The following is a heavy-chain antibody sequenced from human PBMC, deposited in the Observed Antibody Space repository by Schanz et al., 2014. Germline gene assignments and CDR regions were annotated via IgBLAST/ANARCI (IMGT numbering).Heavy chain of an antibody. J-gene: IGHJ4*02. Sequence: DVQLLESGGGLVQPGGSLRLSCAASAFALNNYDMTWVCQAPGKGLEWVSCIRGSGGSTLYADSVQGRFTISRDDSKNMLYLQMNSLRAEDTAVYYCAKLDGYAYGSMGQEYFDYWGQGTLVAVSS. V-gene: IGHV3-23*01. CDR2: IRGSGGST. D-gene: IGHD5-18*01. CDR1: AFALNNYD. CDR3: AKLDGYAYGSMGQEYFDY.